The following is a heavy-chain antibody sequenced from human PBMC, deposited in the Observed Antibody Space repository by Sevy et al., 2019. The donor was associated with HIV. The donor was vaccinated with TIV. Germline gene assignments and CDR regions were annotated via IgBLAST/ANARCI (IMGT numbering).Heavy chain of an antibody. CDR1: GFTFSTYT. Sequence: GGSLRLSCAASGFTFSTYTMNWVRQAPGKGLEWVSSISSGSSYIYYADSVKGRFTISRDNSKNTLYLQMNSLRAEDTAVYYCARESIAVAGIGYYFDYWGQGTLVTVSS. V-gene: IGHV3-21*01. CDR3: ARESIAVAGIGYYFDY. D-gene: IGHD6-19*01. CDR2: ISSGSSYI. J-gene: IGHJ4*02.